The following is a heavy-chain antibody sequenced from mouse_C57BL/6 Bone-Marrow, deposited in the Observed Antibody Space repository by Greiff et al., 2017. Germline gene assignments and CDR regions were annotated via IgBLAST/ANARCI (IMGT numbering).Heavy chain of an antibody. J-gene: IGHJ4*01. CDR2: INPGSGGT. Sequence: VQLQQSGAELVRPGTSVKVSCKASGYAFTNYLIEWVKQRPGQGLEWIGVINPGSGGTNYNEKFKGKATLTADKSSSTAYMQLSSLTSEDSAVYFCARSRTITTVVDYAMDYWGQGTSVTVAS. V-gene: IGHV1-54*01. CDR1: GYAFTNYL. CDR3: ARSRTITTVVDYAMDY. D-gene: IGHD1-1*01.